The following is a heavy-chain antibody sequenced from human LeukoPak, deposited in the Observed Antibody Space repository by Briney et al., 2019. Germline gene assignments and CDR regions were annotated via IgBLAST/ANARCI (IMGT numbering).Heavy chain of an antibody. CDR2: FSYTGST. CDR1: GGSISSGEYY. D-gene: IGHD5-18*01. J-gene: IGHJ4*02. CDR3: ARALNENSYAFDS. V-gene: IGHV4-30-4*01. Sequence: PSETLSLTCIVSGGSISSGEYYWSWIRQPPGEGLEWIGYFSYTGSTYYNPSLKSRVSISVDTSKNQFSLRLMSVTAADTAVYHCARALNENSYAFDSWGQGTLVTVSS.